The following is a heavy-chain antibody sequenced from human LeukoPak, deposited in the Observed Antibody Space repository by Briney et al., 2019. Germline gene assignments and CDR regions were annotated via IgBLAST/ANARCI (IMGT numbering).Heavy chain of an antibody. CDR1: GFSFRSHG. CDR2: IGPRGDIT. V-gene: IGHV3-23*01. CDR3: AKDDDWGRFNH. D-gene: IGHD3-16*01. J-gene: IGHJ1*01. Sequence: GGSLRLSCAASGFSFRSHGMNWVRQAPGKGLEWVSGIGPRGDITYYKDSVRGRFTISRDNFKNTVSLQLNSLRAEDTAMYYCAKDDDWGRFNHWGQGTLVTVSS.